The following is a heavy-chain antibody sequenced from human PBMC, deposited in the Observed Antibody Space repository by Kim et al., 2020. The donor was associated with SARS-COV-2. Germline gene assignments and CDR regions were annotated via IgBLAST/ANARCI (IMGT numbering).Heavy chain of an antibody. CDR2: IYYSGST. V-gene: IGHV4-59*13. D-gene: IGHD5-18*01. J-gene: IGHJ4*02. CDR3: ARGGWGPGYSYGYFDY. CDR1: GGSISSYY. Sequence: SETLSLTCTVSGGSISSYYWSWIRQPPGKGLEWIGYIYYSGSTNYNPSLKSRVTISVDTSKNQFSLKLSSVTAADTAVYYCARGGWGPGYSYGYFDYWGQGTLVTVSS.